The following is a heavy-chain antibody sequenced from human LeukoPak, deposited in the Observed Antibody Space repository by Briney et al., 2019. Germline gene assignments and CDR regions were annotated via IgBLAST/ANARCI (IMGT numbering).Heavy chain of an antibody. V-gene: IGHV4-31*03. CDR3: ARDLWFGEYNWFDP. J-gene: IGHJ5*02. Sequence: SQTLSLTCTVSGGSISSGGYFWSWVRQHPGKGLEWIGYISHSGSTYYNPSLKSRVTISLDPSKDRFSLRLSSVTAADTAVYYCARDLWFGEYNWFDPWGQGTLVTVSS. CDR1: GGSISSGGYF. CDR2: ISHSGST. D-gene: IGHD3-10*01.